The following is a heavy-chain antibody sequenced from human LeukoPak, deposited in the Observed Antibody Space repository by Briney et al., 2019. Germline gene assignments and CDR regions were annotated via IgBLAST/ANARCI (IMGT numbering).Heavy chain of an antibody. V-gene: IGHV1-18*01. CDR2: ITAYNVNT. Sequence: ASVKVSCKASGYTFTSYGITWVRQAPGQGLEGMGWITAYNVNTYYAQNFQGRVAMTADTSTSTAYMEVRSLRSDDTAVYYCARLAPPIASFCSGGTCYSGGFDPWGQGTLVTVSS. J-gene: IGHJ5*02. CDR3: ARLAPPIASFCSGGTCYSGGFDP. CDR1: GYTFTSYG. D-gene: IGHD2-15*01.